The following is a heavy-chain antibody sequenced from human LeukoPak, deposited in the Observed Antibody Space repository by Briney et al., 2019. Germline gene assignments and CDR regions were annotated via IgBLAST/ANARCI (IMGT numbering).Heavy chain of an antibody. CDR3: AKVTYGSGTYGAFDS. Sequence: GGSLRLSCEASGFTFSSYSMKWVRQAPGKGLEWVSCISSTSSYEYYADSVKGRFTISRDNAKNSLYLQLNSLRAEDTAIYYCAKVTYGSGTYGAFDSWGQGTLVTVSS. J-gene: IGHJ4*02. CDR1: GFTFSSYS. V-gene: IGHV3-21*04. D-gene: IGHD3-10*01. CDR2: ISSTSSYE.